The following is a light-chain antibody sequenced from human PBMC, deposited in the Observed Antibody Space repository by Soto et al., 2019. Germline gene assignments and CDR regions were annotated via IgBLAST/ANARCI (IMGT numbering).Light chain of an antibody. CDR3: GRWDNRLSAGH. CDR2: DDV. V-gene: IGLV1-51*01. J-gene: IGLJ1*01. CDR1: RSNVGENY. Sequence: QSVLTQTPSVSAAPGPRVTISCSGSRSNVGENYVSWYQQFPGTAPQLVIYDDVKRSPGIPERFSASKSGTSATLAITGLQTGDEADYYCGRWDNRLSAGHFGTGTKVTVL.